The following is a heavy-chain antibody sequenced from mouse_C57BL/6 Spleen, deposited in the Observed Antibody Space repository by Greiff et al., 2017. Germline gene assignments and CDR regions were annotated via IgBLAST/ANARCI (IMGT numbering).Heavy chain of an antibody. D-gene: IGHD1-1*01. Sequence: VQLQQSGAELVKPGASVKISCKASGYAFSSSWMNWVKQRPGKGLEWIGQIYPGDGDTHYTGKLKGKATLPVDNSPSTAYMQLRRLTSEYSAVYVCARDGVATPVAGFAYWGQGTLVTVSA. CDR1: GYAFSSSW. CDR3: ARDGVATPVAGFAY. CDR2: IYPGDGDT. V-gene: IGHV1-80*01. J-gene: IGHJ3*01.